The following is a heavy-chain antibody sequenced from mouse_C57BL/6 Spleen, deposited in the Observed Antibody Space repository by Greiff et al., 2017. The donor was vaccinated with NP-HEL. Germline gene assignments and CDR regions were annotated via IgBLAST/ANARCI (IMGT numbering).Heavy chain of an antibody. J-gene: IGHJ3*01. D-gene: IGHD2-4*01. CDR3: ARGEDYDVWFAY. CDR2: IYPGDGDT. Sequence: QVQLQQPGPELVKPGASVKISCKASGYAFSSSWMNWVKQRPGQGLEWIGRIYPGDGDTNYNGKFKGKATLTADKSSSTAYMQLSSLTSEDSAVYFCARGEDYDVWFAYWGQGTLVTVSA. CDR1: GYAFSSSW. V-gene: IGHV1-82*01.